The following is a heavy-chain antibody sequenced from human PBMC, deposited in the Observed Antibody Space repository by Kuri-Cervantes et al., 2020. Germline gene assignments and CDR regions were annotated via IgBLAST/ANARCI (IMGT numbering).Heavy chain of an antibody. Sequence: SVKVSCKASGGTFSSYAISWVRQAPGQGLEWMGGIIPSFGTANYAQKFQGRVTITADESTSTAYMELSSLRSEDTAVYYCARPDPETYYYGSGSDRNYYYYGMDVWGQGTTVTVSS. D-gene: IGHD3-10*01. J-gene: IGHJ6*02. CDR1: GGTFSSYA. V-gene: IGHV1-69*13. CDR3: ARPDPETYYYGSGSDRNYYYYGMDV. CDR2: IIPSFGTA.